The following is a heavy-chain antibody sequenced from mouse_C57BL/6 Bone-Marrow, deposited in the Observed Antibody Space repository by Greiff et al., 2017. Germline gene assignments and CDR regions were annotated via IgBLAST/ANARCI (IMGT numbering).Heavy chain of an antibody. CDR1: GYTFTSYW. CDR2: IHPNSGST. J-gene: IGHJ1*03. CDR3: ARDITTVVADV. D-gene: IGHD1-1*01. V-gene: IGHV1-64*01. Sequence: VQLQQSGAELVKPGASVKLSCKASGYTFTSYWMHWVKQRPGQGLEWIGMIHPNSGSTNYNEKFKSKATLTVDKSSSTAYMQLSSLTSADSAVYYCARDITTVVADVWGTGTTVTVSS.